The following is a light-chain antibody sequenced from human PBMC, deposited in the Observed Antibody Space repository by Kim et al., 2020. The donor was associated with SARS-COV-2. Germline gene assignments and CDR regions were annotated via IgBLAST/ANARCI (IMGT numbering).Light chain of an antibody. V-gene: IGLV3-21*04. J-gene: IGLJ2*01. Sequence: GKPARGSGGGNGIGSRSVLWYQQKSGQAPILVIYYDSDRPSGLPERFSGSNSGNTATLTISRVEAGDEADYYCQVWDSSSDHRVVFGGGTQLTVL. CDR3: QVWDSSSDHRVV. CDR1: GIGSRS. CDR2: YDS.